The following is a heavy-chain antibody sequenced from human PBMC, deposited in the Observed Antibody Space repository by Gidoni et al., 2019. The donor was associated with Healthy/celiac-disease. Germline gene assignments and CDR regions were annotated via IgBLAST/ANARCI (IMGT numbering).Heavy chain of an antibody. CDR2: IYYSGST. J-gene: IGHJ4*02. V-gene: IGHV4-39*01. CDR3: ARGGMDTAMESLAFDY. Sequence: QLQLQESGPGLVKPSETLSLTCTVSGGSISSSSYYWGWIRQPPGKGLEWIGSIYYSGSTYYNPSLKSRVTISVDTSKNQFSLKLSSVTAADTAVYYCARGGMDTAMESLAFDYWGQGTLVTVSS. D-gene: IGHD5-18*01. CDR1: GGSISSSSYY.